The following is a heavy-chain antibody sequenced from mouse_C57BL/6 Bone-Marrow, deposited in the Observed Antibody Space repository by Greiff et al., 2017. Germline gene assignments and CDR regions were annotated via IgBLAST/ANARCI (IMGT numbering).Heavy chain of an antibody. V-gene: IGHV1-66*01. CDR3: ARESLYYYGSSYALAY. D-gene: IGHD1-1*01. Sequence: VKLMESGPELVKPGASVKISCKASGYSFTSYYIHWVKQRPGQGLEWIGWIYPGSGNTKYNEKFKGKATLTADTSSSTAYMQLSSLTSEDSAVYYCARESLYYYGSSYALAYWGQGTLVTVSA. J-gene: IGHJ3*01. CDR2: IYPGSGNT. CDR1: GYSFTSYY.